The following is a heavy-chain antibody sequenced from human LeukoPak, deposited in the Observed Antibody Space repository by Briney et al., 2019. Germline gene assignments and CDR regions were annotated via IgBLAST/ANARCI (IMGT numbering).Heavy chain of an antibody. CDR2: INPSGGST. J-gene: IGHJ6*02. CDR1: GYTFTSYY. D-gene: IGHD6-13*01. CDR3: ARVGGGSSSFDKNWFSRHYYYGMDV. Sequence: PSVKVSCKASGYTFTSYYMHWVRQAPGQGLEWMGIINPSGGSTSYAQKFQGRVTMTRDTSTSTVYMELSSLRSEDTAVYYCARVGGGSSSFDKNWFSRHYYYGMDVWGQGTTVTVSS. V-gene: IGHV1-46*01.